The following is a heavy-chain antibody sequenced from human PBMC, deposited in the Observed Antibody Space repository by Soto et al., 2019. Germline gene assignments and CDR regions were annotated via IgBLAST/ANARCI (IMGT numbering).Heavy chain of an antibody. CDR1: GGSFSGYF. D-gene: IGHD6-13*01. V-gene: IGHV4-34*01. J-gene: IGHJ4*02. CDR3: ARVTKYGSSSSRGRFDY. CDR2: INDRGST. Sequence: SETLSLTCAVYGGSFSGYFWSWIRQPPGKGLQWIGEINDRGSTNYNPSLKSRVTISVDTSKNQFSLKLTSVTAADTVVYYCARVTKYGSSSSRGRFDYWGQGTLVTVSS.